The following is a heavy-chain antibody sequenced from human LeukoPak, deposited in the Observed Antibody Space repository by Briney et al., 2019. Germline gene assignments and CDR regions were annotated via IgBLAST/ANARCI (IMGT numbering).Heavy chain of an antibody. V-gene: IGHV3-64*02. D-gene: IGHD3-10*01. Sequence: GGSLRLSCAASGFTFSSYVMHRVRQAPGKGLEYVSAMSGNGGRTYYADSVEGRFTISRDNSKDTLYLQMGSLGVEDMAVYYCARGGLWFGDSPTNYFDYWGQGTLVTVSS. J-gene: IGHJ4*02. CDR3: ARGGLWFGDSPTNYFDY. CDR2: MSGNGGRT. CDR1: GFTFSSYV.